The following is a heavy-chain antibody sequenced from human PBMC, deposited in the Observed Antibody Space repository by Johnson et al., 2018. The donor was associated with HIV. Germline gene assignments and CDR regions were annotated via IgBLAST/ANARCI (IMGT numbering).Heavy chain of an antibody. CDR1: GFAFDAYG. V-gene: IGHV3-43*01. J-gene: IGHJ3*02. Sequence: VQLVESGGGVVRPGGSLRLSCAASGFAFDAYGMSWVRQAPGKGLEWVSLITWDGGSTYYAGSVKGRFTISRDNTKNSLYLQMNSLRNEDTALYYCAKGGTVTTDDFDIWGQGTMVTVSS. CDR2: ITWDGGST. D-gene: IGHD4-17*01. CDR3: AKGGTVTTDDFDI.